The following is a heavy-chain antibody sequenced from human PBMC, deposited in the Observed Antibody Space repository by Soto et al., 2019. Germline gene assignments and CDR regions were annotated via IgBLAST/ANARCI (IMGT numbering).Heavy chain of an antibody. Sequence: SETLSLTCTVSGGSISSYYWSWIRQPPGKGLEWIGYIYYSGSTNYNPSLKSRVTISVDTSKNQFSLKLSSVTAADTAVYYCARGLGIFDYWGQGTLVTVSS. CDR3: ARGLGIFDY. D-gene: IGHD7-27*01. CDR1: GGSISSYY. J-gene: IGHJ4*02. V-gene: IGHV4-59*01. CDR2: IYYSGST.